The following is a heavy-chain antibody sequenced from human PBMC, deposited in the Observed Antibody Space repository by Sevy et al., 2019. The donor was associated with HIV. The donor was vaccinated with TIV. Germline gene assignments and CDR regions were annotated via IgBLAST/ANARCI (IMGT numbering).Heavy chain of an antibody. CDR3: AREPYSSSLYYFDY. D-gene: IGHD6-13*01. Sequence: GGSLRLSCAASGFTFSSYWMSWVRQAPGKGLEWVATVKQDGSEKYYVDSVKGRFTISRDNATNSLYLQMNSPRAEDTAVYYCAREPYSSSLYYFDYWGQGTLVTVSS. CDR1: GFTFSSYW. CDR2: VKQDGSEK. J-gene: IGHJ4*02. V-gene: IGHV3-7*01.